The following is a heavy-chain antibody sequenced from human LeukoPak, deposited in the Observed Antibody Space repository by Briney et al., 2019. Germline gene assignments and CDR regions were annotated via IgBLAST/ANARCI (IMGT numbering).Heavy chain of an antibody. J-gene: IGHJ6*02. Sequence: SETLSLTCTVSGYSISSGYYWGWIRQPPGKGLEWTGSIYHSGSTYYNPSLKSRVTLSVDTSKNQFSLKLSSVTAADTAVYYCARAPLVRSYYSAYYVYYGMDVWGQGTTVTVSS. CDR2: IYHSGST. D-gene: IGHD1-26*01. V-gene: IGHV4-38-2*02. CDR3: ARAPLVRSYYSAYYVYYGMDV. CDR1: GYSISSGYY.